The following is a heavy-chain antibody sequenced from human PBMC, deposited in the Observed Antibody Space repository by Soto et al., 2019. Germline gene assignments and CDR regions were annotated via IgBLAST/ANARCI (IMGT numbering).Heavy chain of an antibody. CDR1: GGTFSSYA. CDR2: IIPIFGTA. V-gene: IGHV1-69*01. Sequence: QVQLVQSGAEVKKPGSSVKVSCKASGGTFSSYAISWVRQAPGQGLEWMGGIIPIFGTANYAQKFQGRVTITADESTSTACMELSSLRFEDTGVYYWARLREWGTNSYGHNKGGDYYYGMDVWGQGTTVTVSS. CDR3: ARLREWGTNSYGHNKGGDYYYGMDV. D-gene: IGHD5-18*01. J-gene: IGHJ6*02.